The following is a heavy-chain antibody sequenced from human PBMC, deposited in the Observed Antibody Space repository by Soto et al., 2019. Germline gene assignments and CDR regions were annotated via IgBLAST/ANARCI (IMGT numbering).Heavy chain of an antibody. CDR2: ISKSDYT. CDR1: GFAFNNYG. Sequence: GGSLRLSCTVSGFAFNNYGINWVRQAPGKGLEWVSSISKSDYTYYSDSVKGRFAISRDNAKNSVSLQMNTLRVEDTAVYYCAREDSIIIPAVSDFWGQGTLVTVSS. J-gene: IGHJ4*02. CDR3: AREDSIIIPAVSDF. V-gene: IGHV3-21*01. D-gene: IGHD2-2*01.